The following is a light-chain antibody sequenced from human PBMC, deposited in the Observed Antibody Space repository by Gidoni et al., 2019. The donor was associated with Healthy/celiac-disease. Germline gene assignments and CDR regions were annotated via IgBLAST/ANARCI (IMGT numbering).Light chain of an antibody. J-gene: IGKJ1*01. CDR2: AAA. V-gene: IGKV1-39*01. CDR3: QQSYSTPRT. Sequence: DIQMTQSPSSLSASVGDRVTITCRASQSISSYLNWYQQKPGKAPKLLIYAAASVQSGVPSRFSGIGSGTDFSLTISSLQPEDFATYYCQQSYSTPRTFGQGTKVEIK. CDR1: QSISSY.